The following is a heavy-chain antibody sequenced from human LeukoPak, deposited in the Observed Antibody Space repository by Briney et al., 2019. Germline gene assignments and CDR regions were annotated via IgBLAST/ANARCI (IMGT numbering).Heavy chain of an antibody. V-gene: IGHV1-69*02. D-gene: IGHD5-24*01. CDR2: IIPILGIA. Sequence: SVKVSCRASGGTFSSYTISWVRQAPEQGLEWMGRIIPILGIANYAQKFQGRVTITADKSTSTAYMELSSLRSEDTAVYYCARVRRDGYDELDYWGQGTLVTVSS. CDR1: GGTFSSYT. CDR3: ARVRRDGYDELDY. J-gene: IGHJ4*02.